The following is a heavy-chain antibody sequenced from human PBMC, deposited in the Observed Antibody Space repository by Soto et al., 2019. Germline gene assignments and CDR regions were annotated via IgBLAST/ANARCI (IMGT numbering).Heavy chain of an antibody. J-gene: IGHJ4*02. V-gene: IGHV3-23*01. CDR1: GVTFSRYA. Sequence: GESLRLSCAASGVTFSRYAMSWVRQAPGKGLEWVSAISGSGGSTYYADSVKGRFTISRDNSKNTLYLQMNSLRAEDTAVYYCAKGPPGGGSWYIFDYWGQGTLVTVSS. CDR2: ISGSGGST. D-gene: IGHD6-13*01. CDR3: AKGPPGGGSWYIFDY.